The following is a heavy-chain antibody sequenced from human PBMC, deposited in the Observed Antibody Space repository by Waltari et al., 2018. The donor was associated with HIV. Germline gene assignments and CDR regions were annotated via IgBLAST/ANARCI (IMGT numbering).Heavy chain of an antibody. J-gene: IGHJ4*02. CDR2: MSSDGNKR. V-gene: IGHV3-30*18. Sequence: RLSCVAPGLAFSSYAMHWVRQAPGKGLEWVAVMSSDGNKRHYAGAVKGRFTISRDNSKDTLYLEMDSLRIEDTALYYCVNDFYGGNSRWDYFEHWGQGTLVTVSS. CDR3: VNDFYGGNSRWDYFEH. CDR1: GLAFSSYA. D-gene: IGHD4-17*01.